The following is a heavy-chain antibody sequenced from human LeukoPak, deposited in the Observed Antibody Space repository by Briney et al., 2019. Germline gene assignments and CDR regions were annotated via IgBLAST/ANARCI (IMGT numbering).Heavy chain of an antibody. CDR2: INHSGST. CDR1: GGSFSGYY. V-gene: IGHV4-34*01. J-gene: IGHJ5*02. CDR3: ARDWHQLLYGVHTLNWFDP. D-gene: IGHD2-2*02. Sequence: SETLSLTCAVYGGSFSGYYWSWIRQPPGKGLEWIGEINHSGSTNYNPSLKSRVTISVDTSKNQFSLKLSSVTAADTAVYYCARDWHQLLYGVHTLNWFDPWGQGTLVTVSS.